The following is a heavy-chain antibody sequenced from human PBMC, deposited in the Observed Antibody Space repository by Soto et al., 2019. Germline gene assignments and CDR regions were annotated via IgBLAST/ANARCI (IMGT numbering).Heavy chain of an antibody. V-gene: IGHV1-2*02. CDR1: GYTFTGYY. CDR3: ARERSITMVRGVTPRNWFVP. D-gene: IGHD3-10*01. J-gene: IGHJ5*02. CDR2: INPNSGGT. Sequence: ASVKVSCKASGYTFTGYYMHWVRQAPGQGLEWMGWINPNSGGTNYAQKFQGRVTMTRDTSISTAYMELSRLRSDDTAVYYCARERSITMVRGVTPRNWFVPWGQGTLVTVFS.